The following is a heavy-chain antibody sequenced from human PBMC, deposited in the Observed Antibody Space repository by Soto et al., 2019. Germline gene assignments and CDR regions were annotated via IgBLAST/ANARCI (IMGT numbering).Heavy chain of an antibody. Sequence: SETLSLTCTVSGASISSSSYLWGWIRQPPGKGLEWIGSIYYSGSTYYNPSLKSRVTISVDTSKNQFSLKLSSVTAADTAVYYRARHGGPSRTGTGFGYWGQGSLVTVSS. J-gene: IGHJ4*02. CDR3: ARHGGPSRTGTGFGY. D-gene: IGHD1-1*01. V-gene: IGHV4-39*01. CDR2: IYYSGST. CDR1: GASISSSSYL.